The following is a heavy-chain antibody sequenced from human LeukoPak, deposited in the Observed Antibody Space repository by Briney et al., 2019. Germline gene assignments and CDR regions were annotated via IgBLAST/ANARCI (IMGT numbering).Heavy chain of an antibody. CDR1: GFTFSTYR. CDR3: VRDFRSADY. J-gene: IGHJ4*02. V-gene: IGHV3-74*01. CDR2: ICPDGTVT. Sequence: GGSLRLSCAASGFTFSTYRMHRVRQTPGKGPMWVSRICPDGTVTNYADSVKARFIISRDNARNTVYLQMNSLRVEDTAVYYCVRDFRSADYWGQGTLVTVSS.